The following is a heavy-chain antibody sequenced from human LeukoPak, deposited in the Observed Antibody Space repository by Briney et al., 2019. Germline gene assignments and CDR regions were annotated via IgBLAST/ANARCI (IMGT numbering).Heavy chain of an antibody. J-gene: IGHJ4*02. CDR2: IYYTGSN. D-gene: IGHD3-22*01. Sequence: SETLSLTCTVSGGSIASNSFYWGWIRQPPGKGLEWIGSIYYTGSNYYSPSLKSRVTITVDTSKSPVSLKMSSVTAADTAVYYCARRHYYDSGGYYYYFDYWGQGILVTVSS. CDR3: ARRHYYDSGGYYYYFDY. CDR1: GGSIASNSFY. V-gene: IGHV4-39*02.